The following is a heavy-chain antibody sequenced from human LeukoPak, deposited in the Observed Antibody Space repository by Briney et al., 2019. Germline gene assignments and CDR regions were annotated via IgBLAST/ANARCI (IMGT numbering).Heavy chain of an antibody. Sequence: SETLSLTCTVSGGSISSSSYYWGWIRQPPGKGLEWIGSIYYSGSTYYNPSLKSRVTISVDTSKNQFSLKLSSVTAADTAVYYCAREDILTGYFLSGYYYGMDVWGQGTTVTVSS. D-gene: IGHD3-9*01. CDR2: IYYSGST. CDR1: GGSISSSSYY. CDR3: AREDILTGYFLSGYYYGMDV. J-gene: IGHJ6*02. V-gene: IGHV4-39*02.